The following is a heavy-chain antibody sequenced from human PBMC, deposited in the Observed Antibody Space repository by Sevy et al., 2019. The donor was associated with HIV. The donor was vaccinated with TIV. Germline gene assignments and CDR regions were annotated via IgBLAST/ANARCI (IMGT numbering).Heavy chain of an antibody. Sequence: GGSLRLSCAASGFTFDDYGMSWVRQAPGKGLEWVSGINWNGGSTGYADSVKGRFTISRDNAKNSLYLQMNSLRAEDTALYYCARAAAGLYYYYYYYMDVWGKGTTVTVSS. CDR2: INWNGGST. D-gene: IGHD6-13*01. J-gene: IGHJ6*03. V-gene: IGHV3-20*04. CDR3: ARAAAGLYYYYYYYMDV. CDR1: GFTFDDYG.